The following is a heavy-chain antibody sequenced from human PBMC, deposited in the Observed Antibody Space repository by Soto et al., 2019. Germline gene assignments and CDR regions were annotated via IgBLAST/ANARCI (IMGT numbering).Heavy chain of an antibody. CDR1: GYAFTTYY. D-gene: IGHD4-4*01. V-gene: IGHV1-46*01. CDR2: VNPSGGST. CDR3: ARASMTTVTTIDY. Sequence: ASVKVSCKASGYAFTTYYMHWVRQAPGQGLEWMGIVNPSGGSTSYAQNFQGRVTVTRDTSTSTVYMELSSLRSEDTAVYYCARASMTTVTTIDYWGQGTLVTVSS. J-gene: IGHJ4*02.